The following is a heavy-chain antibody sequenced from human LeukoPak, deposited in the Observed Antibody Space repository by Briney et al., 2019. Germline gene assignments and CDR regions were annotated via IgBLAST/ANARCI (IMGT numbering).Heavy chain of an antibody. D-gene: IGHD3-9*01. Sequence: GGSLRLSCAASGFTFSYYNMNWVRQAPGKGLEWVSYITNGGSTIHHADSVKGRFTISRDNAKKTLYLQMNSLRAEDTAVYYCARSIGLTGGGVDVWGQGTTVTVSS. CDR2: ITNGGSTI. CDR1: GFTFSYYN. CDR3: ARSIGLTGGGVDV. V-gene: IGHV3-11*01. J-gene: IGHJ6*02.